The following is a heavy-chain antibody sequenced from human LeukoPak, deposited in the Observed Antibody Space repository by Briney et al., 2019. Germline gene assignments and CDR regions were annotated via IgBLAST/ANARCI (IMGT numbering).Heavy chain of an antibody. J-gene: IGHJ4*02. V-gene: IGHV3-21*01. Sequence: GGSLRLSCAASGFTFSTYGMNWVRQAPGKGLEWVSSISSSSSHIYYADSVKGRFTISRDNAKNSLYLQMNSLRAEDTAVYYCARAYCSSISCYYYFDYWGKGTLVTVSS. CDR1: GFTFSTYG. CDR3: ARAYCSSISCYYYFDY. CDR2: ISSSSSHI. D-gene: IGHD2-2*01.